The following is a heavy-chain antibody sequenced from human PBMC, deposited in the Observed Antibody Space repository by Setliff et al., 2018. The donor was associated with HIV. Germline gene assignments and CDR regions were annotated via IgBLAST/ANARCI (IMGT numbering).Heavy chain of an antibody. Sequence: GSLRLFCAASGFTFSSYSMNWVRQAPGKGLEWVSYISGDTRIINYADSVKGRFTISRDNAKNSLYLQMNSLRVEDTALYYCARDLTWGFDYWGQGTLVTVSS. D-gene: IGHD7-27*01. CDR3: ARDLTWGFDY. CDR1: GFTFSSYS. V-gene: IGHV3-48*01. CDR2: ISGDTRII. J-gene: IGHJ4*02.